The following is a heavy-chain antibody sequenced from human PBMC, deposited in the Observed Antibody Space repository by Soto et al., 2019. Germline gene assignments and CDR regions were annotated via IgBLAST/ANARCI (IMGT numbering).Heavy chain of an antibody. V-gene: IGHV3-30-3*01. J-gene: IGHJ4*02. Sequence: QVQLVESGGGVVQPGRSLRLSCAASGFTFSSYTMHWVRQAPGKGLEWVAVISSDGSTKYYADSVKGRFTISRDNSKNTLFLQMDSLRAEDTALFYCARQIHKGVWCFDYWGQGTLVTVSS. CDR1: GFTFSSYT. D-gene: IGHD2-8*01. CDR2: ISSDGSTK. CDR3: ARQIHKGVWCFDY.